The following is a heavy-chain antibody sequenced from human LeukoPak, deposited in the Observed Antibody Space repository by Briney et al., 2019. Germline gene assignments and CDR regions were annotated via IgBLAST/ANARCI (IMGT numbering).Heavy chain of an antibody. CDR1: GGSFSGYY. J-gene: IGHJ4*02. V-gene: IGHV4-34*01. CDR3: ARANFWSGYHYYFDY. D-gene: IGHD3-3*01. Sequence: SETLSLTCAVYGGSFSGYYWSWIRQPPGKGLEWIGSIYYSGSTYYNPSLKSRVTISVDTSKNQFSLKLSSVTAADTAVYYCARANFWSGYHYYFDYWGQGTLVTVSS. CDR2: IYYSGST.